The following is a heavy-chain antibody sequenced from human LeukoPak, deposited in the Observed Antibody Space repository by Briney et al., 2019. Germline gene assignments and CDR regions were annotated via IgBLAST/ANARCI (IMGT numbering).Heavy chain of an antibody. CDR1: GFTFSSYG. D-gene: IGHD2-2*01. V-gene: IGHV3-30*02. CDR2: IRYDGSNK. J-gene: IGHJ6*03. CDR3: AKDYCSSTSCIPGDYYYYYMDV. Sequence: AGGSLRLSCAASGFTFSSYGMHWVRQAAGKGREWVAFIRYDGSNKYYADSVKCRFPISRDNSQNPLYLQMNSLRAEDTAVYYCAKDYCSSTSCIPGDYYYYYMDVWGKGTTVTVSS.